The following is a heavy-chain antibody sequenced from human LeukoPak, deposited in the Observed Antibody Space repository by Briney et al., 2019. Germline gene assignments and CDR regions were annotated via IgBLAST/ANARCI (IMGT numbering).Heavy chain of an antibody. CDR3: ARGRLLSNYYYYYMDV. J-gene: IGHJ6*03. Sequence: ASVKVSCKASGGTFSSYAINWVRQATGQGLEWMGWMNPNSGNTGYAQKFQGRVTITRNTSISTAYMELSSLRSEDTAVYYCARGRLLSNYYYYYMDVWGKGTTVTVSS. CDR1: GGTFSSYA. V-gene: IGHV1-8*03. D-gene: IGHD3-3*01. CDR2: MNPNSGNT.